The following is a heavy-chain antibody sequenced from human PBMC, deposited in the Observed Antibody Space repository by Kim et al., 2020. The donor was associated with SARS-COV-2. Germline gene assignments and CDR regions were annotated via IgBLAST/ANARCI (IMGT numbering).Heavy chain of an antibody. Sequence: TYALKFQGRVTITADKTTSTAYMELSSLRSEDTAVYYCARVSKGEGFDYWGQGTLVTVSS. V-gene: IGHV1-69*04. CDR3: ARVSKGEGFDY. J-gene: IGHJ4*02.